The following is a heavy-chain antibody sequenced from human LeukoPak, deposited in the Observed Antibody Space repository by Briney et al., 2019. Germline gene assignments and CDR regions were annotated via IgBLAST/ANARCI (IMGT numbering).Heavy chain of an antibody. CDR3: ARGEDFWSGYLTYYYYGMDV. J-gene: IGHJ6*02. D-gene: IGHD3-3*01. Sequence: GGSLRLSCAASGFTFSSYAMSWVRQAPGKGLEWVSAISGSGGSTYYADSVKGRFTISRDNSKNTLYLQMDSLRAEDTAVYYCARGEDFWSGYLTYYYYGMDVWGQGTTVTVSS. V-gene: IGHV3-23*01. CDR2: ISGSGGST. CDR1: GFTFSSYA.